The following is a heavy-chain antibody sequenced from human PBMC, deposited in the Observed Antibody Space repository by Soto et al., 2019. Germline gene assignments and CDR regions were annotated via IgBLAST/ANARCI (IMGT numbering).Heavy chain of an antibody. V-gene: IGHV2-5*02. CDR3: AHSRLQYDFDY. D-gene: IGHD4-4*01. J-gene: IGHJ4*02. CDR1: GFSLSTSGVG. CDR2: IYWDDDK. Sequence: QITLKESGPTLVKPTQTLTLTCTFSGFSLSTSGVGVGWIRQPPGKALEWLALIYWDDDKRYSPSLKRRLTITKDTSKNQVVLTMTNMDPVDTATYYCAHSRLQYDFDYWGQGTLVTVSS.